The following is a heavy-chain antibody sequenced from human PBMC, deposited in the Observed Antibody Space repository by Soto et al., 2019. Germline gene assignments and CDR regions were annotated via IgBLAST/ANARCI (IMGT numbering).Heavy chain of an antibody. CDR3: ARYPTLTDYFFHGMDV. CDR1: GYSFTSYW. J-gene: IGHJ6*02. V-gene: IGHV5-10-1*04. CDR2: IDPSDSDT. Sequence: PGESLKISCKGSGYSFTSYWISWVRQMPGKGLEWMGRIDPSDSDTRYSPSFQGQVTISADRSISTAYLQWSSLKASDTGMYYCARYPTLTDYFFHGMDVWGQGTTVTVSS. D-gene: IGHD4-17*01.